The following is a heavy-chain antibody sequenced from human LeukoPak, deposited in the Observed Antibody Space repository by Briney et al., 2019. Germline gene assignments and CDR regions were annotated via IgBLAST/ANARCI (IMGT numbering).Heavy chain of an antibody. Sequence: RGESLKISCKGSGYSFTRYWIGWVRQMPGKGLEWIGIIYPGDSDTRYSPSFQGQVTISADKSISTAYLQWSSLKASDTAMYYCARHADIAVAGTWGSWFDPWGQGTLVTVSS. CDR2: IYPGDSDT. D-gene: IGHD6-19*01. CDR3: ARHADIAVAGTWGSWFDP. J-gene: IGHJ5*02. CDR1: GYSFTRYW. V-gene: IGHV5-51*01.